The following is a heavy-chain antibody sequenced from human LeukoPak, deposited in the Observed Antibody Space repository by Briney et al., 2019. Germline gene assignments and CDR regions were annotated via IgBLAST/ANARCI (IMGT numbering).Heavy chain of an antibody. CDR2: IRSKAYGGST. J-gene: IGHJ4*02. Sequence: PGGSLRLSCTASGFTFGDYAMSWFRQAPGKGLEWVGFIRSKAYGGSTEYAASVKGRFTISRDDSKSIAYLQMNSLKTEDTAVYYCTRDLQTYCGGDCSDYWGQGTLVTVSS. CDR1: GFTFGDYA. V-gene: IGHV3-49*03. D-gene: IGHD2-21*01. CDR3: TRDLQTYCGGDCSDY.